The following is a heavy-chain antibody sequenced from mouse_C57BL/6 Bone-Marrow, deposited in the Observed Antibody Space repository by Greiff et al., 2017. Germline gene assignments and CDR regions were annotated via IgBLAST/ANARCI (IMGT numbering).Heavy chain of an antibody. CDR2: IHPNSGST. CDR1: GYTFTSYW. J-gene: IGHJ3*01. CDR3: ARYALYYYGSSYVPFAY. D-gene: IGHD1-1*01. Sequence: VQLQQPGAELVKPGASVKLSCKASGYTFTSYWMHWVKQRPGQGLEWIGMIHPNSGSTNYNEKFKSKATLTVDKSSSTAYMQLSSLTSEDSAVYYCARYALYYYGSSYVPFAYWGQGTLVTVSA. V-gene: IGHV1-64*01.